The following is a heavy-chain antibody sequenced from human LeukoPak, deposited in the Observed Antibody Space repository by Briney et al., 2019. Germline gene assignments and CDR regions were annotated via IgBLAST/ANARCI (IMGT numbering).Heavy chain of an antibody. CDR3: ARRMVRGVMGHRYYYYYYMDV. Sequence: ASVKVSCKASGYTFTSYYMHWVRQAPGQGLEWMGIINPSGGSTSYAQKFQGRVTMTRDMSTSTAYMELSSLRSEDTAVYYCARRMVRGVMGHRYYYYYYMDVWGKGTTVTVPS. CDR2: INPSGGST. V-gene: IGHV1-46*01. J-gene: IGHJ6*03. CDR1: GYTFTSYY. D-gene: IGHD3-10*01.